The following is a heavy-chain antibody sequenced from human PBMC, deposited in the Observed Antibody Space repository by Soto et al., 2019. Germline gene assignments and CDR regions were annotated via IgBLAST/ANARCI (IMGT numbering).Heavy chain of an antibody. CDR1: GFTFSNAW. CDR2: IKSKTDGGTT. Sequence: GGSLRLSCAASGFTFSNAWMNWVRQAPGKGLEWVGRIKSKTDGGTTDYAAPVKGRFTISRDDSKNTLYLQMNSLKTEDTAVYYCTTARRELMVYVATYGMDVWGQGTTVTVSS. D-gene: IGHD2-8*01. J-gene: IGHJ6*02. V-gene: IGHV3-15*07. CDR3: TTARRELMVYVATYGMDV.